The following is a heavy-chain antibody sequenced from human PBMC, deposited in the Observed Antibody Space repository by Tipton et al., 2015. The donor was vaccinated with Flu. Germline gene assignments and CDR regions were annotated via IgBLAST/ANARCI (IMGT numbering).Heavy chain of an antibody. V-gene: IGHV4-38-2*01. CDR1: GYSISRGYY. Sequence: GLVKPSETLSLTCAVSGYSISRGYYWGWIRQPPGKGLEWIGSIYHNGDIHSNPSLKSRVSISVDTSNNRFSLNLTSVTAADTAVYYCARAEIGDFDYWGQGTLVTVSS. CDR3: ARAEIGDFDY. J-gene: IGHJ4*02. CDR2: IYHNGDI. D-gene: IGHD2/OR15-2a*01.